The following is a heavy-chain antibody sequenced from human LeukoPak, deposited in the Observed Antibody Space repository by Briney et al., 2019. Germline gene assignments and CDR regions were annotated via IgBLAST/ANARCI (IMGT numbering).Heavy chain of an antibody. CDR1: GGTFSSYA. CDR3: ARAGHDFWSGSHLDYYGMDV. D-gene: IGHD3-3*01. Sequence: GASVKVSCKASGGTFSSYAISWVRQAPGQGLEWMGGIIPIFGTANYAQKFQGRVTITADESTSTAYMELSSLRSEDTAVYYCARAGHDFWSGSHLDYYGMDVWGQGTTVTVSS. J-gene: IGHJ6*02. CDR2: IIPIFGTA. V-gene: IGHV1-69*13.